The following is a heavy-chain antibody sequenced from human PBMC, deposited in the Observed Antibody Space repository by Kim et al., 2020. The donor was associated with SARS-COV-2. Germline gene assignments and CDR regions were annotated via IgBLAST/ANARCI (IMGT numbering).Heavy chain of an antibody. CDR3: ARERESRFDY. D-gene: IGHD3-10*01. J-gene: IGHJ4*02. V-gene: IGHV4-31*02. CDR2: GST. Sequence: GSTTYNPTLKSRVTISVDTSKNQFSLKLSSVTAADTAVYYCARERESRFDYWGQGTLVTVSS.